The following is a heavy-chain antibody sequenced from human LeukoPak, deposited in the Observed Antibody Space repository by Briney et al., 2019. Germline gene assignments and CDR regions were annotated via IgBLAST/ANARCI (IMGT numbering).Heavy chain of an antibody. CDR2: IKQDGSEK. CDR3: ARVFMVRGGYYMDV. D-gene: IGHD3-10*01. V-gene: IGHV3-7*04. J-gene: IGHJ6*03. Sequence: PGGSLRLSCAASGFTFSSYWMSWVRQTPGKGLEWVANIKQDGSEKSSVDSVKGRFTISRDNAKNTLYLQMNSLRAEDTAVYYCARVFMVRGGYYMDVWGKGTTVTISS. CDR1: GFTFSSYW.